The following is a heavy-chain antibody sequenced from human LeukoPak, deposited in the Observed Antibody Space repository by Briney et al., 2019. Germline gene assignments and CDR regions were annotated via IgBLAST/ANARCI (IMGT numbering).Heavy chain of an antibody. CDR1: GFTFSNYW. CDR2: INQDGSEK. CDR3: ARGWAVAETLDAFDI. V-gene: IGHV3-7*01. D-gene: IGHD6-19*01. J-gene: IGHJ3*02. Sequence: GGSLRLSCAASGFTFSNYWMSWVRQAPGKGLEWVASINQDGSEKCYVDSVKGRFTISRDNAKNSLYLQMNSLRAEDTAVHYCARGWAVAETLDAFDIWGQGTMVTVSS.